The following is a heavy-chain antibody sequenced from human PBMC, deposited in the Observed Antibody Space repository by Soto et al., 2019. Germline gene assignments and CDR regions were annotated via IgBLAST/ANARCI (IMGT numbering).Heavy chain of an antibody. J-gene: IGHJ6*02. Sequence: PGESLKISCKGSGYSFTSYWIGWVRQMPGKGLEWMGIIYPGDSDTRYSPSFQGQVTISADKSISTAYLQWSSLKASDTAMYYCARLADTAMGNYYYGMDVWGQGTTVTVSS. CDR1: GYSFTSYW. D-gene: IGHD5-18*01. CDR3: ARLADTAMGNYYYGMDV. CDR2: IYPGDSDT. V-gene: IGHV5-51*01.